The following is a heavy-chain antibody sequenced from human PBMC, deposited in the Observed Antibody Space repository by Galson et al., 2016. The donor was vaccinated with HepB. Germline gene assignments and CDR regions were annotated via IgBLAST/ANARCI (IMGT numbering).Heavy chain of an antibody. CDR2: INTNTGNP. D-gene: IGHD3-10*01. J-gene: IGHJ4*02. CDR1: GYTFTNYP. Sequence: SVKASCKASGYTFTNYPMNWVRQAPGQGLEWMGWINTNTGNPTYAQGFTGRFVFSLDTSVNTAYLQIDSLKAEDTAVYYCARSDGHNHYYGSGSYSYWGQGTLITVSS. CDR3: ARSDGHNHYYGSGSYSY. V-gene: IGHV7-4-1*01.